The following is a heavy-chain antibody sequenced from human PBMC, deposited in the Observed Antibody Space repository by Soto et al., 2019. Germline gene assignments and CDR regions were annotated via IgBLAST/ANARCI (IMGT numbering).Heavy chain of an antibody. CDR1: GFTFSSYA. V-gene: IGHV3-23*01. D-gene: IGHD3-22*01. CDR3: AKDRDLLPYNYITSGCYDHGPYVMYV. Sequence: PGGSLRLSCAASGFTFSSYAMSWVRQAPGKGLEWVSAISGSGGSTYYADSVKGRFTISSDNSKNTLYLQMNSLRAEDTAVYYCAKDRDLLPYNYITSGCYDHGPYVMYVWGQGTTVIVSS. J-gene: IGHJ6*02. CDR2: ISGSGGST.